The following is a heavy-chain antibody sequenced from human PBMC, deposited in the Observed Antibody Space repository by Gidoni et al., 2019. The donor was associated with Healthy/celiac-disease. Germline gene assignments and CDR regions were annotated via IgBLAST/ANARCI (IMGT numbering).Heavy chain of an antibody. J-gene: IGHJ6*02. CDR1: GFTFSTYG. CDR3: ATDRGSYGNGVDV. V-gene: IGHV3-33*01. CDR2: IWFDGNNK. Sequence: QVQLVESGGGVVQPGRSLRLSCAASGFTFSTYGMHWVRQAPGKGREWLAVIWFDGNNKYYADSVKGRFTISRDNSKNTLYLQMNSLRAEDTAVYYCATDRGSYGNGVDVWGQGTTVTVSS. D-gene: IGHD1-26*01.